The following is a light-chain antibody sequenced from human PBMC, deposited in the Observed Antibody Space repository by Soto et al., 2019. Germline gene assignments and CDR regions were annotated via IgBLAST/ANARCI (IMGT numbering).Light chain of an antibody. CDR1: QSVSSN. Sequence: EVVMTQSPATVSVSAGERATLSCRASQSVSSNLAWYQEKPGQAPRLLIYGASTRATGTLARFSGSGSGTEFTLTISSLKSEDFAVYYCQQYNSWPPYTFGQGTKVDIK. V-gene: IGKV3-15*01. J-gene: IGKJ2*01. CDR3: QQYNSWPPYT. CDR2: GAS.